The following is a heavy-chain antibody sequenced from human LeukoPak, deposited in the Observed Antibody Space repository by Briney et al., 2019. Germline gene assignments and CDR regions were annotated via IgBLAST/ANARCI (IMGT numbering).Heavy chain of an antibody. Sequence: SVKVSCKTSGGTFSSYAISWVRQAPGQGLEWMGGTIPIFGTTNYAQKFQGRVTITADESTSTAYMELSSLRSEDTAVYYCAREGLEMATNSHPSPLYYFDYWGQGTLVTVSS. D-gene: IGHD5-24*01. CDR1: GGTFSSYA. CDR3: AREGLEMATNSHPSPLYYFDY. J-gene: IGHJ4*02. V-gene: IGHV1-69*13. CDR2: TIPIFGTT.